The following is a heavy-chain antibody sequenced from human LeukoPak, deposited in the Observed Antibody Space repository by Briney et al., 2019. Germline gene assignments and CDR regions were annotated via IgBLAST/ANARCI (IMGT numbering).Heavy chain of an antibody. Sequence: GESLKISCKGSGYSFTSHRIGWVRQMPGKGLEWMGIIYPGDSDTRYSPSFQGQVTISADKSISTAYLQWSSLKASDTAMYYCARQDWNYDGLFDYWGQGTLVTVSS. J-gene: IGHJ4*02. CDR1: GYSFTSHR. D-gene: IGHD1-7*01. CDR3: ARQDWNYDGLFDY. CDR2: IYPGDSDT. V-gene: IGHV5-51*01.